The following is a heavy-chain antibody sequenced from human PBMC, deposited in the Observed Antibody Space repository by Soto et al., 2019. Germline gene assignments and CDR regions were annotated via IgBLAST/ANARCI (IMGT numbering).Heavy chain of an antibody. V-gene: IGHV3-15*01. J-gene: IGHJ6*03. CDR2: IKSKTDGGTT. Sequence: GGSLRLSCAASGFTFSNAWMSWVRQAPGKGLEWVGRIKSKTDGGTTDYAAPVKGRFTISRDDSKNTLYLQMNSLKTEDTAVYYCTTDCSGGSCYNYYYYYYMDVWGKGTTVTVSS. D-gene: IGHD2-15*01. CDR3: TTDCSGGSCYNYYYYYYMDV. CDR1: GFTFSNAW.